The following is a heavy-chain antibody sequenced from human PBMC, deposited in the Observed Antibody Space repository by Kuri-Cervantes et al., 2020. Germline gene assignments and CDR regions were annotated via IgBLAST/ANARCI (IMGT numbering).Heavy chain of an antibody. CDR3: AKDQSRSKGPNYYGMDV. D-gene: IGHD1-26*01. Sequence: GESLKISCAASGFTFSSYGMHWVRQAPGKGLEWVAVISYDGSNKYYADSVKGRFTISRDNSKNTLYLQMNSLRAEDTAVYYCAKDQSRSKGPNYYGMDVWGQGTTVTVSS. V-gene: IGHV3-30*18. CDR1: GFTFSSYG. J-gene: IGHJ6*02. CDR2: ISYDGSNK.